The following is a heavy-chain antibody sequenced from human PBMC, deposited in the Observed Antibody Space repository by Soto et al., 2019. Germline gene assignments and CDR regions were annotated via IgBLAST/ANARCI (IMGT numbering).Heavy chain of an antibody. Sequence: VGSLRLSCAASGFTFSSYAMSWVRQAPGKGLEWVSAISGSGGSTYYADSVKGRFTISRDNSKNTLYLQMNSLRAEDTAVYYCAKLYDSSGYYYGALDYWGQGTLVTVSS. V-gene: IGHV3-23*01. D-gene: IGHD3-22*01. CDR2: ISGSGGST. CDR1: GFTFSSYA. CDR3: AKLYDSSGYYYGALDY. J-gene: IGHJ4*02.